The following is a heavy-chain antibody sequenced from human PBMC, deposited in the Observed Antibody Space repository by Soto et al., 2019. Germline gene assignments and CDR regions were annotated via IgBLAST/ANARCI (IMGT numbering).Heavy chain of an antibody. CDR3: VKETRIAAAGHDY. CDR1: GFAFRSYS. Sequence: GGALELSCSASGFAFRSYSMHWVRQAPGKGLEYVSAIRRNGGSTYYADSVKGRFTISRDNSKNTLYLQLSSLRAEDTAVYYCVKETRIAAAGHDYWGQGTLVTVYS. CDR2: IRRNGGST. J-gene: IGHJ4*02. V-gene: IGHV3-64D*08. D-gene: IGHD6-13*01.